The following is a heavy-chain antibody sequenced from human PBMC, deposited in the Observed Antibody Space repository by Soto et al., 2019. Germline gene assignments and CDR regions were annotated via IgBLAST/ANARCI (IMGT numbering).Heavy chain of an antibody. CDR3: ARGYSGRSYYYYGMDV. CDR1: GFTFSSYS. Sequence: PGGSLRLACAASGFTFSSYSMNWVRQAPGKGLEWVSSISSSSSYIYYADSVKGRFTISRDNAKNSLYLQMNSLRAEDTAVYYCARGYSGRSYYYYGMDVWGQGTTVTVSS. D-gene: IGHD1-26*01. J-gene: IGHJ6*02. V-gene: IGHV3-21*01. CDR2: ISSSSSYI.